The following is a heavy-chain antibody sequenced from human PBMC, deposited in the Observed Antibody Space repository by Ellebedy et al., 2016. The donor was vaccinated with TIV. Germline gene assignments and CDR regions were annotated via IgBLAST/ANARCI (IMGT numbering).Heavy chain of an antibody. J-gene: IGHJ3*02. CDR3: ARRTVDTEMDAFDI. D-gene: IGHD5-18*01. Sequence: SETLSLTCTVSGGSISSYYWSWIRQPPGKGLEWIGRIYTSGSTNYNPSLKSRVTVSVDTSKNQFSLKLSSVTAADTAVYYCARRTVDTEMDAFDIWGQGTMVTVSS. CDR2: IYTSGST. V-gene: IGHV4-4*07. CDR1: GGSISSYY.